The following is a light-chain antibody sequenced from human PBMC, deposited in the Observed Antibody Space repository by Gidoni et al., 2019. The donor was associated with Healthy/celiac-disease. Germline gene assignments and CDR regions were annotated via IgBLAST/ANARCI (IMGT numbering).Light chain of an antibody. CDR3: QQSYSTQYT. V-gene: IGKV1-39*01. CDR1: QSISSY. CDR2: AAS. Sequence: IQMTQSPSSLSASVGDRVTITCRASQSISSYLNWYQQKPGKAPKLLIYAASSLQSGVPSRFSGSGSGTDCTLNISSLQPEDFATYYCQQSYSTQYTFGQGTKLEIK. J-gene: IGKJ2*01.